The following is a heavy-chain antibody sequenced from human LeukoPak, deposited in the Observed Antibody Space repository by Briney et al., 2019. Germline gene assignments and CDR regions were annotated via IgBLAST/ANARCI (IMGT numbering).Heavy chain of an antibody. V-gene: IGHV3-53*01. Sequence: GWSLRLSCEASGFTDSSIFMGWVRQAPEQGLEWVSIIHISATTYYADSVKGRFTISRDNFMNPLYLQMNSLRAEDTAVYYGARERGSDLGQGTLVTVSS. D-gene: IGHD2-15*01. J-gene: IGHJ4*02. CDR3: ARERGSD. CDR1: GFTDSSIF. CDR2: IHISATT.